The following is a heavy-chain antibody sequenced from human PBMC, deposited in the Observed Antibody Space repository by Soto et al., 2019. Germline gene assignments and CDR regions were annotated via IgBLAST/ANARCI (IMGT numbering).Heavy chain of an antibody. Sequence: QVQLVESGGGVVQPGSSLRLSCAASGFTFSSYAMHWVRQAPGKGLEWVAVIRYDGSEKYYADSVKGRFTLTRHNSKNTLYLQMNSLRVEDTAVYYCARDRGAAARLFDYWGQGSLVTVSS. J-gene: IGHJ4*02. CDR1: GFTFSSYA. CDR3: ARDRGAAARLFDY. CDR2: IRYDGSEK. D-gene: IGHD6-13*01. V-gene: IGHV3-33*01.